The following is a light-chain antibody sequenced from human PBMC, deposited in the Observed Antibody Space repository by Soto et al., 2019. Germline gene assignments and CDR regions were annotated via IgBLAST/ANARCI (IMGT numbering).Light chain of an antibody. CDR2: DTS. CDR3: LLSYSGARWV. V-gene: IGLV7-46*02. Sequence: QAVMTQEPSLTVSPGGTVTLTCGSSTGDVTSGHYPYWFQQKPGQAPRTLIYDTSNKHSWTPARFSGSLLGGKAALTLLGAQSEDEAEYYCLLSYSGARWVFGGGTKVTVL. CDR1: TGDVTSGHY. J-gene: IGLJ3*02.